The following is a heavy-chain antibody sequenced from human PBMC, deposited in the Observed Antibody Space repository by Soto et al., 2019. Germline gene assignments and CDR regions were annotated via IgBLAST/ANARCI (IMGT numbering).Heavy chain of an antibody. Sequence: KPSETLSLTCAVYGGSFSGYYWSWIRQPPGKGLEWIGEINHSGSTNYNPSLKSRVTISVDTSKNQFSLKLSSVTAADTAVYYCASSPPLRGWGQGTLVTVSS. J-gene: IGHJ4*02. CDR2: INHSGST. CDR3: ASSPPLRG. CDR1: GGSFSGYY. V-gene: IGHV4-34*01. D-gene: IGHD3-16*01.